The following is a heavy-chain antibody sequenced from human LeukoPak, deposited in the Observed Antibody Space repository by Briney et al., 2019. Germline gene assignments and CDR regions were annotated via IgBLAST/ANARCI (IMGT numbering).Heavy chain of an antibody. Sequence: GASVKVSCKASGYTFTSYAMHWVRQAPGQRLEWMGWINAGNGNTKYSQKFQGRVTITRDTSASTAYMELSSLRSEDTAVYYCARDPYYYDSSGYGFDPWGQGTLVTVSS. V-gene: IGHV1-3*01. CDR3: ARDPYYYDSSGYGFDP. J-gene: IGHJ5*02. D-gene: IGHD3-22*01. CDR1: GYTFTSYA. CDR2: INAGNGNT.